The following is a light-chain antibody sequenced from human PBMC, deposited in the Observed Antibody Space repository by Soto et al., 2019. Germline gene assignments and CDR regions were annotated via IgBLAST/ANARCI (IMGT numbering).Light chain of an antibody. CDR1: SGHSSYA. J-gene: IGLJ2*01. CDR3: QTWGTGFQV. Sequence: QSVLTQSPSASASLGASVKLTCTLSSGHSSYAIAWHQKQPGKAPRYLMDLNNDGSHTKGDGIPDRFSGSSSGAERYLIISSLQSEDEADYYWQTWGTGFQVFGGGTKLTVL. CDR2: LNNDGSH. V-gene: IGLV4-69*01.